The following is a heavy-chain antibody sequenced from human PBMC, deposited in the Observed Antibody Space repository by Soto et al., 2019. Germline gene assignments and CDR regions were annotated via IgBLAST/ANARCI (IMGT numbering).Heavy chain of an antibody. D-gene: IGHD3-16*01. J-gene: IGHJ6*02. CDR1: GCTFSSYA. V-gene: IGHV1-69*13. CDR3: ARVGGVRHYYYGMDV. CDR2: IIPIFGTA. Sequence: GASVKVSCKASGCTFSSYAISWVRQAPGQGLEWMGGIIPIFGTANYAQKFQGRVTITADESTSTAYMELSSLRSEDTAVYYCARVGGVRHYYYGMDVWGQGTTVTVSS.